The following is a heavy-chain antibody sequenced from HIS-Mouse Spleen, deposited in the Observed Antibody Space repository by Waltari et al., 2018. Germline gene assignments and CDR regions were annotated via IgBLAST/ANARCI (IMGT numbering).Heavy chain of an antibody. CDR2: INPNSGGT. CDR1: GYTFTGYY. V-gene: IGHV1-2*02. J-gene: IGHJ4*02. Sequence: QVQLVQSGAEVKKPGASVKVSCKASGYTFTGYYMHWVRQAPGQGLEWMGWINPNSGGTNYAQKFQGRVTMTRDTSISTAYMELSRLRSDDTAVYYCARDQYYYDSSGNFDYWGQGTLVTVSS. D-gene: IGHD3-22*01. CDR3: ARDQYYYDSSGNFDY.